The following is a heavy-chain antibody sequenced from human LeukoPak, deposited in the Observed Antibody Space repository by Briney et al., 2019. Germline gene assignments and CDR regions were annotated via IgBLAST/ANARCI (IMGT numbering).Heavy chain of an antibody. CDR1: GYTFTGYY. V-gene: IGHV1-2*02. CDR3: ARGVRIAAAGPRWNWFDP. Sequence: GASVKVSCRASGYTFTGYYMHWVRQAPGQGLESMGWINPNSGGTNYAQKFQGRVTMTRDTAISTAYMELSRLRSDDTAVYYCARGVRIAAAGPRWNWFDPWGQGTLVTVSS. D-gene: IGHD6-13*01. CDR2: INPNSGGT. J-gene: IGHJ5*02.